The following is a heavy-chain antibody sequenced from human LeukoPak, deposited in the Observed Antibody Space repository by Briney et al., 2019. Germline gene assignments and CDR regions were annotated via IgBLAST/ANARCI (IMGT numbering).Heavy chain of an antibody. V-gene: IGHV4-34*01. J-gene: IGHJ4*02. CDR3: ARAKIAAAVHFDY. D-gene: IGHD6-13*01. CDR2: INHSGST. Sequence: PSETLSLTCAVYGGSFSDYYWSWIRQPPGKGLEWIGEINHSGSTNYNPSLKSRVTISVDTSKNQFSLKLSSVTAADTAVYYCARAKIAAAVHFDYWGQETLVTVSS. CDR1: GGSFSDYY.